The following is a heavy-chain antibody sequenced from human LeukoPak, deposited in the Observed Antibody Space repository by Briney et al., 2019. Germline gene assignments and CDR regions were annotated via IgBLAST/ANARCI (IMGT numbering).Heavy chain of an antibody. D-gene: IGHD1-26*01. J-gene: IGHJ4*02. CDR3: ARLVKVGDFDY. CDR2: IYYSGST. Sequence: SETLSLTCTVSGGSISSYYWSWIRQPPGKGLEWIGYIYYSGSTYYNPSPKSRVTISVDTSRNQFSLKLSSVTAADTAVYYCARLVKVGDFDYWGQGTLVTVSS. CDR1: GGSISSYY. V-gene: IGHV4-59*12.